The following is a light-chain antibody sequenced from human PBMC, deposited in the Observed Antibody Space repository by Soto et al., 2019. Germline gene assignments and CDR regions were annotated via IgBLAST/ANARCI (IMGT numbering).Light chain of an antibody. V-gene: IGLV2-11*01. CDR3: CSYAGRSTYV. CDR2: AVS. Sequence: QSALTQPRSVSVSPGQSVTISWTGTSSPVGGSHYVSWYQQFPGKAPKLMIYAVSQRPSGVPDRFSGSESGNTASLTISGLXAEDEADYYCCSYAGRSTYVFGTGNKVT. J-gene: IGLJ1*01. CDR1: SSPVGGSHY.